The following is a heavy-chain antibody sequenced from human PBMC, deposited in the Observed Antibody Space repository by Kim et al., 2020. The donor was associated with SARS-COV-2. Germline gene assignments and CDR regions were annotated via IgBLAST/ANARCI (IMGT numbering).Heavy chain of an antibody. J-gene: IGHJ4*02. CDR3: ARDWAEAGYYDSSGYPPDY. Sequence: GRFTISRDNAKNSLYLQMNSLRAEDTAVYYCARDWAEAGYYDSSGYPPDYWGQGTLVTVSS. D-gene: IGHD3-22*01. V-gene: IGHV3-11*06.